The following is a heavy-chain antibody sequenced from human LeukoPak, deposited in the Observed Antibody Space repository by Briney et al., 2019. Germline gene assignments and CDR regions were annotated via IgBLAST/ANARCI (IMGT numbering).Heavy chain of an antibody. D-gene: IGHD3-22*01. CDR2: IYPGDSDT. Sequence: GESLKISCKGSGYSFTSYWIGWVRQMPGKGLEWMGIIYPGDSDTRYSPSFLGQVTISADKSISTAYLQWSSLKASDTAMYYCARPADISSGQIPDAFDIWGQGTMVTVSS. CDR1: GYSFTSYW. V-gene: IGHV5-51*01. J-gene: IGHJ3*02. CDR3: ARPADISSGQIPDAFDI.